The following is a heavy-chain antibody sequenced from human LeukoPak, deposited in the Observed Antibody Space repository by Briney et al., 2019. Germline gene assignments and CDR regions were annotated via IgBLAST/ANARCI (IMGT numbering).Heavy chain of an antibody. CDR2: INPHSGGT. V-gene: IGHV1-2*02. CDR1: EYTFTGYY. J-gene: IGHJ6*03. Sequence: GASVKVSCKASEYTFTGYYMHWVRQAPGQGLEWMGWINPHSGGTNYAQKFQGRVTMTRDTSISTAYMELSRLRSDDTAVYYCASGSGSYAVHYYYYMDVWGKWTTVTVSS. CDR3: ASGSGSYAVHYYYYMDV. D-gene: IGHD3-10*01.